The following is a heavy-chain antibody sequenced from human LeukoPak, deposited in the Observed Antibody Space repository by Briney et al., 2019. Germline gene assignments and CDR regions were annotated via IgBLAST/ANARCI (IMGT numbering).Heavy chain of an antibody. D-gene: IGHD3-22*01. CDR2: INHSGST. CDR3: ARASYYYDSSGYYPYYFDY. V-gene: IGHV4-34*01. J-gene: IGHJ4*02. CDR1: GGSISSYY. Sequence: SETLSLTCTVSGGSISSYYWSWIRQPPGKGLEWIGEINHSGSTNYNPSLKSRVTISVDTSKNQFSLKLSSVTAADTAVYYCARASYYYDSSGYYPYYFDYWGQGTLVTVSS.